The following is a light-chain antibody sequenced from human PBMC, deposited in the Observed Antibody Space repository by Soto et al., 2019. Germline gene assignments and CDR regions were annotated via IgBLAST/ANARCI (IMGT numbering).Light chain of an antibody. CDR2: AAS. J-gene: IGKJ1*01. CDR3: QQYNNSWT. CDR1: QSVSSS. Sequence: EIVMTQSPATLSVSPGERATLSCRASQSVSSSLAWYQQKPGQAPRLLIYAASTRATGIPARFSGSGSETEFTLTISSLQSEDSAVYYCQQYNNSWTFGQGTKVDIK. V-gene: IGKV3-15*01.